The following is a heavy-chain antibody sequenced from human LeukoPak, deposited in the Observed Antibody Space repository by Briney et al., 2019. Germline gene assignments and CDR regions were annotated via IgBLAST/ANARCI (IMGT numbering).Heavy chain of an antibody. J-gene: IGHJ3*02. D-gene: IGHD6-19*01. CDR1: GGTFSSYA. V-gene: IGHV1-69*04. CDR3: ARDHGFGTIAVAVPEAFDI. Sequence: SVKVSCKASGGTFSSYAFSWVRQAPGQGLEWMGRIIPILGIANYAQKFQGRVTITADKSTSTAYMELSSLRSEDTAVYYCARDHGFGTIAVAVPEAFDIWGQGTMVTVSS. CDR2: IIPILGIA.